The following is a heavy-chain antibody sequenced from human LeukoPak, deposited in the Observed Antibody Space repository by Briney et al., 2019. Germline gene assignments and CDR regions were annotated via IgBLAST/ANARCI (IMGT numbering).Heavy chain of an antibody. CDR1: GGSISSYY. J-gene: IGHJ6*03. CDR2: IYTSGST. Sequence: SETLSLTCTVSGGSISSYYWSWIRQPAGRGLEWIGRIYTSGSTNYNPSLKSRVTMSVDTSKNQFSLKLSSVTAADTAVYYCARVVVVVPAAMGAYYYYYLDVWGKGTTVTVSS. CDR3: ARVVVVVPAAMGAYYYYYLDV. V-gene: IGHV4-4*07. D-gene: IGHD2-2*01.